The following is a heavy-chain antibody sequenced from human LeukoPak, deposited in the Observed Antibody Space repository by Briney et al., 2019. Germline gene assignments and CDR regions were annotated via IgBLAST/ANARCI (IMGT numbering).Heavy chain of an antibody. D-gene: IGHD6-13*01. J-gene: IGHJ4*02. CDR2: ISSGSGTI. CDR3: ARVSIAAAGRGSFDY. CDR1: GFTFSSYS. V-gene: IGHV3-48*01. Sequence: GGSLRLSCAASGFTFSSYSMNWVRQAPGKGLEWVSYISSGSGTIYCADSVKGRFTISRDNAKNSLYLQMNSLRAEDTAVYYCARVSIAAAGRGSFDYWGQGTLVTVSS.